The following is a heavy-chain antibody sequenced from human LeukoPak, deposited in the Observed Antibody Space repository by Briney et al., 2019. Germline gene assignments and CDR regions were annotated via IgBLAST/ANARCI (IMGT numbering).Heavy chain of an antibody. CDR3: AKWALGGRFDY. V-gene: IGHV3-53*01. CDR1: GFTVSSNY. Sequence: GGSLRLSCAASGFTVSSNYMSWVRQAPGKGLEWVSVIYTGGSTYYADSVKGRFTISRDNSKNTLLLQMNSLRAEDTAVYYCAKWALGGRFDYWGQGTLVTVSS. CDR2: IYTGGST. D-gene: IGHD2-15*01. J-gene: IGHJ4*02.